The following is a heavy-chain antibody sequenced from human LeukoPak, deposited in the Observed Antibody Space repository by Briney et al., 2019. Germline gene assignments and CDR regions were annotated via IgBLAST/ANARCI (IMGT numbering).Heavy chain of an antibody. D-gene: IGHD5-24*01. CDR1: GGSFSGYY. J-gene: IGHJ4*02. CDR2: INHSGST. CDR3: ARGVDGTTPPYYFDY. V-gene: IGHV4-34*01. Sequence: SETLSLTCAVYGGSFSGYYWSWIRQPPGKGLEWIGEINHSGSTNYDPSLKSRVTISVDTSKNQFSLKLSSVTAADTAVYYCARGVDGTTPPYYFDYWGQGTLVTVSS.